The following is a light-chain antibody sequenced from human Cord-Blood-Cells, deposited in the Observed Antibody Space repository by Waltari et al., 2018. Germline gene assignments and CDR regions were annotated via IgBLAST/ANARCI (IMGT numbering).Light chain of an antibody. CDR1: QSVSSSY. J-gene: IGKJ5*01. CDR3: QQYGSSIT. CDR2: GAS. Sequence: VLTQSPGTPSLSSGERATLSCRASQSVSSSYLAWYQQKPGQAPRLLIYGASSRATGIPDRFSGSGSGTDFTLTISRLEPEDFAVYYCQQYGSSITFGQGTRLEIK. V-gene: IGKV3-20*01.